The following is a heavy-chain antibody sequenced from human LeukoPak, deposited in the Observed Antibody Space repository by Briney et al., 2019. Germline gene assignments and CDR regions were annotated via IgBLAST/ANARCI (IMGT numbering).Heavy chain of an antibody. D-gene: IGHD3-16*02. V-gene: IGHV4-59*01. CDR1: GGSLRSFY. CDR2: NYYSGRT. Sequence: SETLSPTCTVSGGSLRSFYESWIRQPPGKGLEGIGYNYYSGRTKYNPSLKSRVTIAVDTSKHQFSLKLSSVTPADTAVYYCARDVPQYRDTSFDIWGQGTMVTVSS. J-gene: IGHJ3*02. CDR3: ARDVPQYRDTSFDI.